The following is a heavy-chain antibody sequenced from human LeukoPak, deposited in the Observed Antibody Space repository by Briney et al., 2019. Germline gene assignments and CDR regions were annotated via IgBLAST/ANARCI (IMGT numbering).Heavy chain of an antibody. CDR3: AREWNYWGGGYYFDY. CDR2: IWSDGNNK. CDR1: GFTFSSYA. V-gene: IGHV3-33*01. J-gene: IGHJ4*02. D-gene: IGHD1-7*01. Sequence: PGGSLRLSCAASGFTFSSYAMHWVRQAPGKGLEWVAIIWSDGNNKYYADSVEGRFTIPRDTSKNTLFLQMNSLRAEDTAVYYCAREWNYWGGGYYFDYWGQGTLVTVSS.